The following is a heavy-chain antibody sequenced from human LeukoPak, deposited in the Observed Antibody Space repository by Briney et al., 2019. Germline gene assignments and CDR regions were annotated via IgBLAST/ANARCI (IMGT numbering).Heavy chain of an antibody. J-gene: IGHJ4*02. Sequence: SHSLSLTCAISGDSVSSNSAAWNWIRQSPSRGLEWLGGTYYRSRWYNDYAVSVKSRITINPDTSKNQFTLQLNSVTPEDTAVYYCARDPRIAAAANFDYWGPGTLVTVSS. D-gene: IGHD6-13*01. CDR3: ARDPRIAAAANFDY. V-gene: IGHV6-1*01. CDR1: GDSVSSNSAA. CDR2: TYYRSRWYN.